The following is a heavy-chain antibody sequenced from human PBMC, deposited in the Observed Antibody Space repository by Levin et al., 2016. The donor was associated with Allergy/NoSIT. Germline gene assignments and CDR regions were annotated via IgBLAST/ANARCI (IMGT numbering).Heavy chain of an antibody. CDR3: AKENVWGMVREPRFDY. CDR2: ISGSGGST. V-gene: IGHV3-23*01. J-gene: IGHJ4*02. CDR1: GFTFSSYA. Sequence: GGSLRLSCAASGFTFSSYAMSWVRQAPGKGLEWVSAISGSGGSTYYADSVKGRFTISRDNSKNTLYLQMNSLRAEDTAVYYCAKENVWGMVREPRFDYWGQGTLGHRLL. D-gene: IGHD3-10*01.